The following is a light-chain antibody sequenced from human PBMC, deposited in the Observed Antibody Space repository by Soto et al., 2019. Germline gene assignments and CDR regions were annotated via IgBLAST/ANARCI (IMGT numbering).Light chain of an antibody. Sequence: QSALTQPASVSGSPGQSITISCTGTSSDVGGYNYVSWYQQHPGTAPKLMIFEVSSRPSGVSNRFSGSKSGNTASLTISGLQSEDEADYFCSAFVSGMRGYVVFGGGTKLTVL. V-gene: IGLV2-14*03. CDR1: SSDVGGYNY. CDR3: SAFVSGMRGYVV. CDR2: EVS. J-gene: IGLJ2*01.